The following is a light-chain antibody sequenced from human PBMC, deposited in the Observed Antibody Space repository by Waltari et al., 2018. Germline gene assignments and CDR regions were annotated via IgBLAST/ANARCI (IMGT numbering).Light chain of an antibody. Sequence: QSALTQPASVSGSPGQSITIPCTGTSSDVGNYNYVSWYQQHPGKFPKLIIYGVSNLPSGVSIRFSGSKSGNTASLTISGLQAEDEADYYCSSYTGGSTFYVFGTGTKVAVL. V-gene: IGLV2-14*01. J-gene: IGLJ1*01. CDR1: SSDVGNYNY. CDR3: SSYTGGSTFYV. CDR2: GVS.